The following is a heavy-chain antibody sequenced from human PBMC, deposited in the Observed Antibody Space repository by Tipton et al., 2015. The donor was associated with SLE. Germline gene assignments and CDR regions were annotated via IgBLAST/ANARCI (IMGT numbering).Heavy chain of an antibody. V-gene: IGHV4-61*01. D-gene: IGHD1-1*01. CDR1: GGSVSSGSYY. CDR2: IYYSGST. J-gene: IGHJ4*02. CDR3: ARSAGRTNLFGY. Sequence: LRLSCTVSGGSVSSGSYYWSWIRQPPGKGLEWIGYIYYSGSTKCNPSLKSRVTISVDTSKNQFSLKLSSVTAADSGVYYCARSAGRTNLFGYWGQGTLVTVSA.